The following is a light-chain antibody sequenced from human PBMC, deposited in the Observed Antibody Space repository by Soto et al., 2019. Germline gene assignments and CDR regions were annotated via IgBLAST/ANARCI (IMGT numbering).Light chain of an antibody. CDR3: QQSYSSPET. CDR2: AAS. Sequence: DIQMTQSPSSLSASVGDRVTITCRASQSISSYLNWYQQKPGKAPKLLIYAASSLQGGVPSRFSGGGSGTDFTLTISSLQPEDFATYYCQQSYSSPETFGQGTKVE. J-gene: IGKJ1*01. V-gene: IGKV1-39*01. CDR1: QSISSY.